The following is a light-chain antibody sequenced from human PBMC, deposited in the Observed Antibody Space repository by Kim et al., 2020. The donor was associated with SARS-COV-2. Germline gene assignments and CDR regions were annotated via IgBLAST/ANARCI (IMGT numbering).Light chain of an antibody. CDR1: QSVSSSY. CDR2: GAS. Sequence: SLSPGERPTLSCRASQSVSSSYLAWYQQKPGQPPRLLIYGASSRATGIPDRFSGSVSGTDFSLTISRLEPEDFAVYYCQQYGSSYTFGQGTKLEI. V-gene: IGKV3-20*01. CDR3: QQYGSSYT. J-gene: IGKJ2*01.